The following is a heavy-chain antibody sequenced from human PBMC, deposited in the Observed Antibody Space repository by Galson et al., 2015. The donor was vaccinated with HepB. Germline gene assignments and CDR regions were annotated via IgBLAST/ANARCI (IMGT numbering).Heavy chain of an antibody. V-gene: IGHV3-64D*06. J-gene: IGHJ4*02. CDR2: ISSNGGST. D-gene: IGHD6-19*01. CDR1: GFTFSSYA. CDR3: VKDRDSSGWYFDY. Sequence: SLRLSCAASGFTFSSYAMHWVRQAPGKGLEYVSAISSNGGSTYYADSVKGRFTISRDNSKNTLYLQMSSLRAEDTAVYYCVKDRDSSGWYFDYWGQGTLVTVSS.